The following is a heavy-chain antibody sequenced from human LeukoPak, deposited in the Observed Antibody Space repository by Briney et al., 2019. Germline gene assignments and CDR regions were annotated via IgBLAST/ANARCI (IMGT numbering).Heavy chain of an antibody. V-gene: IGHV1-18*01. CDR1: GYTFTSYG. D-gene: IGHD2-2*01. Sequence: ASVKVSCKASGYTFTSYGISWVRQAPGQGLEWMGWISAYNGNTNYAQKFQERVTITRDMSTSTAYMELSSLRSEDTAVYYCARDIAVIVVVPAAGFDYWGQGTLVTVSS. CDR2: ISAYNGNT. J-gene: IGHJ4*02. CDR3: ARDIAVIVVVPAAGFDY.